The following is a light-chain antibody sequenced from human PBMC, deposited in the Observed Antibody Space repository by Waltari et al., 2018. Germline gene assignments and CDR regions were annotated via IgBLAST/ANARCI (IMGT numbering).Light chain of an antibody. V-gene: IGLV2-11*01. J-gene: IGLJ2*01. Sequence: QSALTQPRSVSGSPGQSVTMSCTGTSSDVGGYNYVSWYQPNPGKAPKPTIYDVTKPPPGVPDRCSGSKAGNTASLSISGLQADDEADYYCCSYAGSYTYVVFGGGTKLTVL. CDR2: DVT. CDR1: SSDVGGYNY. CDR3: CSYAGSYTYVV.